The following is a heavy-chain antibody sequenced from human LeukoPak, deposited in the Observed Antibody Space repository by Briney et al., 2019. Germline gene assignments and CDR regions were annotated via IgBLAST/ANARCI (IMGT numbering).Heavy chain of an antibody. V-gene: IGHV3-48*03. CDR3: AREGTAMVSFDY. J-gene: IGHJ4*02. D-gene: IGHD5-18*01. CDR2: ISSGGNTI. Sequence: GGSLRLSCAASGFTFSSYEMNWVRQAPGKGLEWVSYISSGGNTIYYADSVKGRFTISRDNAKNSLYLQMNSLKAEDTAVYYCAREGTAMVSFDYWGQGTLVTVSS. CDR1: GFTFSSYE.